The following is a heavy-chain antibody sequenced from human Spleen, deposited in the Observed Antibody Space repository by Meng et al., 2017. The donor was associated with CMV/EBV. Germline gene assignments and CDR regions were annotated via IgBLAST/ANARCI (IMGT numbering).Heavy chain of an antibody. J-gene: IGHJ4*02. V-gene: IGHV3-30*02. D-gene: IGHD3-10*01. CDR2: VRYDGSGE. Sequence: GGSLRLSCTASGFTFGDYAMSWVRQAPGKGLEWVASVRYDGSGEYYGDSVKGRFTISRDNSKNTLFLQINSLRLEDAGVYYCATGLIRGIITPFGESFWGQGTLVTVSS. CDR1: GFTFGDYA. CDR3: ATGLIRGIITPFGESF.